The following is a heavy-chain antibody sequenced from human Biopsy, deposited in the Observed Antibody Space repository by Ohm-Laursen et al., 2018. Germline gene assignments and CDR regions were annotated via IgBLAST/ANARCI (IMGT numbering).Heavy chain of an antibody. V-gene: IGHV1-18*01. D-gene: IGHD4-17*01. CDR3: ARLAQIYGDSPFDP. CDR1: GYSLSTFG. CDR2: ISAYNGQT. Sequence: ASVKVSCKASGYSLSTFGLNWVRQAPGLGLEWMGWISAYNGQTSYAPNFQGRLIMTTDTSTGTAYMELSSLRSEDTAVYYCARLAQIYGDSPFDPWGQGTLVTVSS. J-gene: IGHJ5*02.